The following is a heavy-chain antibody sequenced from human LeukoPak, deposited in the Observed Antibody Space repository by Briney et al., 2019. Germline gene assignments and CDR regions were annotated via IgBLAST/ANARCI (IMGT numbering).Heavy chain of an antibody. D-gene: IGHD3-10*01. V-gene: IGHV1-69*10. CDR2: IIPIFGIA. J-gene: IGHJ5*02. CDR1: GGTFSSYA. CDR3: ARESAGFGELFLNWFDP. Sequence: ASVKVSCKASGGTFSSYAISWVRQAPGQGLEWMGGIIPIFGIANYAQKFQGRVTITADKSTSTAYMELSSLRSEDTAVYYCARESAGFGELFLNWFDPWGQGTLVTVSS.